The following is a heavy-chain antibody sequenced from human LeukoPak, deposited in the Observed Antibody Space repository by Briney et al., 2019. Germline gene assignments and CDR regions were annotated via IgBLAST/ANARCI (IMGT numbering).Heavy chain of an antibody. J-gene: IGHJ5*02. CDR2: ISGSGGST. CDR3: AKDPLYGDYTGWFDP. CDR1: GFTFTSYG. D-gene: IGHD4-17*01. V-gene: IGHV3-23*01. Sequence: GGSLRLSCEASGFTFTSYGVHWVRQAPGKGLEWVSAISGSGGSTYYADSVKGRFTISRDNSKNTLYLQMNSLRAEDTAVYYCAKDPLYGDYTGWFDPWGQGTLVTVSS.